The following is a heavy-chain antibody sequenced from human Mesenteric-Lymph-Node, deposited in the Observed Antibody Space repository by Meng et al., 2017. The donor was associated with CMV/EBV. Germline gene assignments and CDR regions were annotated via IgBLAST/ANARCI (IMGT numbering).Heavy chain of an antibody. D-gene: IGHD2-2*02. CDR2: IKQDGSEK. Sequence: GESLKISCAASGFTFRSNWMTWVRQAPGKGLEWVANIKQDGSEKHYVDSVKGRFTISRDNAKNSLYLQMNSLRAEGTAVYYCARDSGYCSTTSCYKYYHYGMDVWGQGTTVTVSS. J-gene: IGHJ6*02. CDR3: ARDSGYCSTTSCYKYYHYGMDV. V-gene: IGHV3-7*01. CDR1: GFTFRSNW.